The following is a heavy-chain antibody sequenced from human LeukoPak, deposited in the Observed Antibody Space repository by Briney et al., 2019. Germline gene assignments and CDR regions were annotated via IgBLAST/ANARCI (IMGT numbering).Heavy chain of an antibody. V-gene: IGHV3-74*01. D-gene: IGHD3-10*01. CDR2: INSDGSST. CDR1: GFTFSSYW. J-gene: IGHJ6*03. CDR3: AKDLGLPGYMDV. Sequence: GGSLRLSCAASGFTFSSYWMHWVRQAPGKGLVWVSRINSDGSSTSYADSVKGRFTISRDNSKNTLNLQMNSLRAEDTAVYYCAKDLGLPGYMDVWGKGTTVTISS.